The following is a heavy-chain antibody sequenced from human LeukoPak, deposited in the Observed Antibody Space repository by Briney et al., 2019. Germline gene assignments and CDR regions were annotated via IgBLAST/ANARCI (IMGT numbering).Heavy chain of an antibody. CDR2: IYYSGST. V-gene: IGHV4-59*12. CDR1: GGSISSYY. D-gene: IGHD3-10*01. CDR3: ARGDGFRWFDP. Sequence: SETLSLTCTVSGGSISSYYWSWIRQPPGKGLEWIGYIYYSGSTNYNPSLKSRVTISVDTSKNQFSLKLSSVTAADTAVYYCARGDGFRWFDPWGQGTLVTVSS. J-gene: IGHJ5*02.